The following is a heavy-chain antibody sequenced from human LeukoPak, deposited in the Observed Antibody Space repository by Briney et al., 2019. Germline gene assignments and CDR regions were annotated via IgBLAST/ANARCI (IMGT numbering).Heavy chain of an antibody. CDR1: GFTFSSYS. D-gene: IGHD6-19*01. CDR3: AKAMAGSTYYFDS. Sequence: GGSLRLSCAASGFTFSSYSMNWVRQAPGKGLEWVSYISSSGSTIYYADSVKGRFTISSDNSKNTLYLQMSSLRAEDTAVYYCAKAMAGSTYYFDSWGQGTLVTVSS. CDR2: ISSSGSTI. J-gene: IGHJ4*02. V-gene: IGHV3-48*01.